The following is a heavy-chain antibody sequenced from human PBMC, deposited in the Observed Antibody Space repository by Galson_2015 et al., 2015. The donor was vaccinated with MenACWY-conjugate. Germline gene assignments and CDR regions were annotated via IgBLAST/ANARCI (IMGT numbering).Heavy chain of an antibody. CDR1: VGTFSSYA. J-gene: IGHJ6*02. D-gene: IGHD6-13*01. CDR2: IIPIFGTA. V-gene: IGHV1-69*13. Sequence: SVKVSCKATVGTFSSYAISWVRQAPGQGLEWMGGIIPIFGTANYAQKFQGRVTITADESTSTAYMELSSLRSEDTAVYYCAREGEEQQLVLGVGYYYYGMDVWGQGTTVTVSS. CDR3: AREGEEQQLVLGVGYYYYGMDV.